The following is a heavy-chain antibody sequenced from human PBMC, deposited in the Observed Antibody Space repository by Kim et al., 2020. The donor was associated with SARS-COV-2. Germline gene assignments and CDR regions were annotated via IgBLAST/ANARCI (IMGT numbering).Heavy chain of an antibody. CDR3: GRVPYCSGGSCLPDHDAFDI. J-gene: IGHJ3*02. V-gene: IGHV4-34*01. CDR2: INHSGST. Sequence: SETLSLTCAVYGGSFNGYYWSWVRQPPGKGLEWIGEINHSGSTNYNPSLKSRVTISVDTSKNQFSLKLSSVTAADTAVCYCGRVPYCSGGSCLPDHDAFDIWGQGTMVTVSS. CDR1: GGSFNGYY. D-gene: IGHD2-15*01.